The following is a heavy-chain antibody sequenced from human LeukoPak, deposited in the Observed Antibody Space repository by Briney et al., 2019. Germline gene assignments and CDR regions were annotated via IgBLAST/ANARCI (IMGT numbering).Heavy chain of an antibody. D-gene: IGHD3-10*01. V-gene: IGHV3-48*01. CDR1: GFTFSSYS. CDR2: ISSSSSTI. J-gene: IGHJ3*02. Sequence: GGSLRLSCAASGFTFSSYSMNWVRQAPGKGLEWVSYISSSSSTIYYADSVKGRFTISRDNAKNSLYLQMNSLRAEDTAVYYCAKDGRQRKTYFYGSGSANAFDIWGQGTMVTVSS. CDR3: AKDGRQRKTYFYGSGSANAFDI.